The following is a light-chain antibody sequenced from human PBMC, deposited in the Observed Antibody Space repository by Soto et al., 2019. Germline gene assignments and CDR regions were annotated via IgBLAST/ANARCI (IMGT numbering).Light chain of an antibody. V-gene: IGKV1-33*01. Sequence: DIQMTQSPSSLSASVGDRVTITCQASQDISNYLSWYQQKPGKAPNLLIYDASNLEAGVPPRFSGSGSGTDFSFTITGLQPEDIATYYCQQYNNLPYTFGQGTKLEIK. J-gene: IGKJ2*01. CDR2: DAS. CDR3: QQYNNLPYT. CDR1: QDISNY.